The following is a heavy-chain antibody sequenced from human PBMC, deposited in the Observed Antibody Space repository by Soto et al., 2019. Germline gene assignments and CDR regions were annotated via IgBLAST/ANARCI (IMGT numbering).Heavy chain of an antibody. Sequence: ASVKVSCKASGGTFSSYAISWVRQAPGQGLEWMGGIIPIFGTANYAQKFQGRVTITADESTSTAYMELSSLRSEDTAVYYCAISLGRQQQLEGDAFDIWGQGTMVTVSS. CDR2: IIPIFGTA. D-gene: IGHD6-13*01. CDR3: AISLGRQQQLEGDAFDI. J-gene: IGHJ3*02. V-gene: IGHV1-69*13. CDR1: GGTFSSYA.